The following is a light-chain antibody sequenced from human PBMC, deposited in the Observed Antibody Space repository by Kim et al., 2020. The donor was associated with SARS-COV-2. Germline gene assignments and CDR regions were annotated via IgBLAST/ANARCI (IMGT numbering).Light chain of an antibody. CDR2: AAS. J-gene: IGKJ1*01. CDR3: QKYNSAPET. V-gene: IGKV1-27*01. Sequence: DIQMTQSPSSLSASVGDRVTITCRASQAVSNYLAWYQQKPGKVPKLLIYAASTLQSGVPSRFSDSGSGTDFTLTISSLQPEDVATYYCQKYNSAPETFGQGTKVEIK. CDR1: QAVSNY.